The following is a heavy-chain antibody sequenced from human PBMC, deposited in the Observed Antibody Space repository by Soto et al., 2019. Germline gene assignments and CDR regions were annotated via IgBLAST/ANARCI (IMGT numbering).Heavy chain of an antibody. CDR3: AHRFDWYYFNY. D-gene: IGHD3-9*01. Sequence: SGPTLVNPTQTLTLTCTFSGFSLTTTEVGVGWFRQPPGRALEWLALTYWDDDKRYSPSLKSRLTITKDTSKNRVVLTMTNMDPVDTATYYCAHRFDWYYFNYWGQGTLVTVS. J-gene: IGHJ4*02. V-gene: IGHV2-5*02. CDR2: TYWDDDK. CDR1: GFSLTTTEVG.